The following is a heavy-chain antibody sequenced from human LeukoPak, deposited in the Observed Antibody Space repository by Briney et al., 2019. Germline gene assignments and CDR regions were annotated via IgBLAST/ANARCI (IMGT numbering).Heavy chain of an antibody. CDR3: ATISDFGSWYPFGY. CDR2: INHSGST. J-gene: IGHJ4*02. D-gene: IGHD6-13*01. CDR1: GGSFSGYY. Sequence: PSETLSLTCAVYGGSFSGYYWSWIRQPPGKGLEWIGEINHSGSTNYNPSLKSRVTISVDTSKNQFSLKLSSVTAADTAVYYCATISDFGSWYPFGYWGQGTLVTVSS. V-gene: IGHV4-34*09.